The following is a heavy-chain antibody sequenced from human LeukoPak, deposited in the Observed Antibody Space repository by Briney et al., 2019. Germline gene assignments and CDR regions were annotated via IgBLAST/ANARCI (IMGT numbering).Heavy chain of an antibody. CDR3: ARVGSGYDDNYYYGMDV. CDR1: GGTFSSYA. J-gene: IGHJ6*02. CDR2: IIPILGIA. D-gene: IGHD5-12*01. Sequence: SVTVSCKASGGTFSSYAISWVRQAPGQGLEWMGWIIPILGIANYAQKFQGRVTITADKSTSTAYMELSSLRSEDTAVYYCARVGSGYDDNYYYGMDVWGQGTTVTVSS. V-gene: IGHV1-69*10.